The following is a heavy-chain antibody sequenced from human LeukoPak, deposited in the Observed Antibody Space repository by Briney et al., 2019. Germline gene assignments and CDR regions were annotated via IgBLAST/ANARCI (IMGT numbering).Heavy chain of an antibody. CDR1: GFTFSSYN. D-gene: IGHD5-18*01. Sequence: GGSLRLSCAASGFTFSSYNMNWVRQAPGKGLEWVSSISSSSGYIHYADSVMGRFTISRDNAKTSLYLQMNSLRAEDTAVYYCARDLSGIAGYTYGRGIDYWGQGTLVTVSS. CDR3: ARDLSGIAGYTYGRGIDY. V-gene: IGHV3-21*01. J-gene: IGHJ4*02. CDR2: ISSSSGYI.